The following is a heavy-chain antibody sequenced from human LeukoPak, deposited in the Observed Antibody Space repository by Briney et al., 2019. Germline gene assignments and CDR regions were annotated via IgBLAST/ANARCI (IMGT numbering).Heavy chain of an antibody. CDR1: GYSFTSYW. CDR2: IYPGDSDT. V-gene: IGHV5-51*01. CDR3: ARADGCSGGSCYYYYGMDV. J-gene: IGHJ6*02. Sequence: GESLKISCKGSGYSFTSYWIGWVRQMPGKGLEWMGIIYPGDSDTRYSPSFQGQVTISADKSISTAYLQWSSLKASDTAMYYCARADGCSGGSCYYYYGMDVWGQGTTVTVSS. D-gene: IGHD2-15*01.